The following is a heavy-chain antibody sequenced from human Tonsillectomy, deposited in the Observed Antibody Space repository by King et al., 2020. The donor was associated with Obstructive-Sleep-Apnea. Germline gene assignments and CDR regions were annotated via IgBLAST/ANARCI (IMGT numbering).Heavy chain of an antibody. CDR2: ISYDGGNK. V-gene: IGHV3-30*18. J-gene: IGHJ4*02. D-gene: IGHD2-15*01. CDR1: GFTFSTYG. Sequence: VQLVESGGGVVQPGRSLRLSCAASGFTFSTYGMHWVRQAPGKGLEWVAVISYDGGNKYYADSVKGRFTISRDNSKNTLYLQMNSLRAEDTAVYYWAKDSGVGCTGGSCYGYFDYWGQGTLVTVSS. CDR3: AKDSGVGCTGGSCYGYFDY.